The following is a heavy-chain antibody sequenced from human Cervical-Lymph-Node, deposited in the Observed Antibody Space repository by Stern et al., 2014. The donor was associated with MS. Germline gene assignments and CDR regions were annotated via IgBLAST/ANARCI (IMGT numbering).Heavy chain of an antibody. D-gene: IGHD3-22*01. CDR2: IDSDGRST. CDR3: ASGYYDSSGYYWADN. V-gene: IGHV3-74*03. Sequence: EVQLVESGGGLVQPGGSLRLSCAASGFTFSSYWMHWVRQAPGKGLVWVSRIDSDGRSTTYADSVKGRFTISRDNAKNTLYLQMNSLRAEDTAVYYCASGYYDSSGYYWADNWGQGNLVTVSS. CDR1: GFTFSSYW. J-gene: IGHJ4*02.